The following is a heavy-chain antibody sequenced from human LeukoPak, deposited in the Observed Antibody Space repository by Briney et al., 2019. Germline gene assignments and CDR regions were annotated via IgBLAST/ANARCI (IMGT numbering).Heavy chain of an antibody. CDR1: GFTFSSYA. J-gene: IGHJ4*02. CDR2: ISWNSGSI. CDR3: AKEGAEI. V-gene: IGHV3-9*01. Sequence: PGGSLRLSCSASGFTFSSYAMHWVRQAPGKGLEWVPGISWNSGSIGYADSVKGRFTISRDNAKNSLYLQMNSLRAEDTALYYCAKEGAEIWGQGTLVTVSS. D-gene: IGHD5-24*01.